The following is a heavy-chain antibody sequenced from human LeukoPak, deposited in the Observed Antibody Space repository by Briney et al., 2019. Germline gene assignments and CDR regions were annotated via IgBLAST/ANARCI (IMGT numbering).Heavy chain of an antibody. J-gene: IGHJ4*02. D-gene: IGHD2-2*01. CDR1: GFTFSSYG. V-gene: IGHV3-30*18. Sequence: GGSLRLSCAASGFTFSSYGMHWVRQAPGKGLEWVAVISYDGSNKYYADSVKGRFTISRDNSKNTLYLQMNSLRAEDTAVYYCAKDRAVVIPTAIDYWDQGTLVTVSS. CDR2: ISYDGSNK. CDR3: AKDRAVVIPTAIDY.